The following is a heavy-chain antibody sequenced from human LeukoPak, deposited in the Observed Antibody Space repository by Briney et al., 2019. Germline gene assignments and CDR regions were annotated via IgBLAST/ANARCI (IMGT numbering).Heavy chain of an antibody. D-gene: IGHD3-22*01. V-gene: IGHV4-61*02. CDR1: GGSISSGSYY. J-gene: IGHJ4*02. CDR3: ARERDSSGYYPSTPGI. Sequence: PSQTLSLTCTVSGGSISSGSYYWSWIRQPAGKGLEWIGRIYTSGSTNYNPSLKSRVTISVDTSKNQFSLKLSSVTAAHTAVYYCARERDSSGYYPSTPGIWGQGTLVTVSS. CDR2: IYTSGST.